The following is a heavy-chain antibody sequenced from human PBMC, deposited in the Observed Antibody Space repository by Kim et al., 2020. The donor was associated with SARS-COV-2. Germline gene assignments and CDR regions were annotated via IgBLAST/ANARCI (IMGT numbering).Heavy chain of an antibody. CDR2: IYYSGST. Sequence: SETLSLTCTVSGGSISSYYWSWIRQPPGKGLEWIGYIYYSGSTNYNPSLKSRVTISVDTSKNQFSLKLSSVTAADTAVYYCASAPTYYYDSSGCYYGPWYWGQGTLVTVSS. CDR1: GGSISSYY. V-gene: IGHV4-59*01. J-gene: IGHJ4*02. CDR3: ASAPTYYYDSSGCYYGPWY. D-gene: IGHD3-22*01.